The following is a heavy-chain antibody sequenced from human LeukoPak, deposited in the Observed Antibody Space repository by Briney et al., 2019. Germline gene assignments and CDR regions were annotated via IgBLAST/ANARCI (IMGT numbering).Heavy chain of an antibody. V-gene: IGHV3-21*01. CDR3: AKFGGSYGFSGY. CDR2: ISSSSSYI. CDR1: GFTFSSYS. D-gene: IGHD1-26*01. Sequence: GGSLRLSCAASGFTFSSYSMNWVRQAPGKGLEWVSSISSSSSYIYYADSVKGRFTISRDNAKNSLYLQMNSLRAEDTAVYYCAKFGGSYGFSGYWGQGTLVTVSS. J-gene: IGHJ4*02.